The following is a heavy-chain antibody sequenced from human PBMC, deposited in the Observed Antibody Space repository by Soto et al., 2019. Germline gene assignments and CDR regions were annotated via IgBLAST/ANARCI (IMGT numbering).Heavy chain of an antibody. CDR2: INHSGST. J-gene: IGHJ4*02. Sequence: PSETLSLTCAVYGGSFSGYYWSWIRQPPGKGLEWIGEINHSGSTNYNPSLKSRVTISVDTSKNQFSLKLSSVTAADTAVYYCASINLWTGVGYWGQGTLVTVSS. CDR1: GGSFSGYY. CDR3: ASINLWTGVGY. D-gene: IGHD3-10*01. V-gene: IGHV4-34*01.